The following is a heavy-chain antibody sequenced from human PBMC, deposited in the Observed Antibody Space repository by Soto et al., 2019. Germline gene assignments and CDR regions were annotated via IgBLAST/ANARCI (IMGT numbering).Heavy chain of an antibody. CDR1: GGSISSSSYY. CDR3: ARQPRILTGYSGPFDY. V-gene: IGHV4-39*01. Sequence: QLQLQESGPGLVKPSETLSLTCTVSGGSISSSSYYWGWIRQPPGKGLEWIGSTYYSGSTYYNPSLKSRVTISVDTSKNQFSLRLSSVTAVATAVYYCARQPRILTGYSGPFDYWGQGTLVTVSS. CDR2: TYYSGST. J-gene: IGHJ4*02. D-gene: IGHD3-9*01.